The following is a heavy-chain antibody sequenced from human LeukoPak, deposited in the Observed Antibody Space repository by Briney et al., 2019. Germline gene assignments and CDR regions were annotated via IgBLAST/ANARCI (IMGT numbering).Heavy chain of an antibody. J-gene: IGHJ5*02. Sequence: GAPVKVSCKASGYTFTGYYMHWVRQAPGQGLEWMGWINPNSGGTNYAQKFQGRVTMTRDTSISTAYMELSRLKSDDTAVYYCARSSGSYYDWFDPWGQETLVTVSS. V-gene: IGHV1-2*02. CDR1: GYTFTGYY. CDR3: ARSSGSYYDWFDP. D-gene: IGHD1-26*01. CDR2: INPNSGGT.